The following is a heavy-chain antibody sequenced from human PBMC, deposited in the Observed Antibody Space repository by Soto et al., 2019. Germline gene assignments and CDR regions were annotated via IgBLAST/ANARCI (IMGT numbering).Heavy chain of an antibody. Sequence: EVQLLESGGGLVQPGGSLRLSCAASGFTFSSYAVSWVRQAPGKGLEWVSGISSSGGSTYYADSVKGRFTISRDNSKNTLFLRMNRPRVEDTAVYYCMRPAPRGRHYFYFGMDVWGQGTTVTVSS. CDR3: MRPAPRGRHYFYFGMDV. V-gene: IGHV3-23*01. J-gene: IGHJ6*02. D-gene: IGHD3-10*01. CDR2: ISSSGGST. CDR1: GFTFSSYA.